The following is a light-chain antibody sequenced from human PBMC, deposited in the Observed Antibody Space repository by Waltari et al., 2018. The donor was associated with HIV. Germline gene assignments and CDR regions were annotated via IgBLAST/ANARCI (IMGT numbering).Light chain of an antibody. Sequence: QSALTQPASVSGSPGQSITISCTGTSSDVGGYNSVSWYQQHPGKAPKLMIFEVSNRPSGVSHRFSGSKSGNTASPTISGLQAEDEADYYCSSFTSTSSYVFGTGTKVTVL. CDR3: SSFTSTSSYV. J-gene: IGLJ1*01. CDR1: SSDVGGYNS. V-gene: IGLV2-14*01. CDR2: EVS.